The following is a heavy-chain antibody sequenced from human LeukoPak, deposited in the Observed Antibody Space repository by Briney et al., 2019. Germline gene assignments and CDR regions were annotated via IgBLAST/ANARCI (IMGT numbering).Heavy chain of an antibody. CDR3: ARDPRPGSNAYDSSGYYEPYFDY. D-gene: IGHD3-22*01. J-gene: IGHJ4*02. Sequence: ASVKVSCKASGYTFTGYYMHWVRQAPGQGLEWMGWINPNSGGTNYAQKFQGRVTMTRDTSISTAYMELSRLRSDDTAVYYCARDPRPGSNAYDSSGYYEPYFDYWGQGTLVTVSS. CDR2: INPNSGGT. CDR1: GYTFTGYY. V-gene: IGHV1-2*02.